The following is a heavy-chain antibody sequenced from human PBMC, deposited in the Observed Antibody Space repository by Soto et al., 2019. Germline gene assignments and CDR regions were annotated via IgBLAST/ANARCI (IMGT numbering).Heavy chain of an antibody. CDR1: GYSFTTYW. D-gene: IGHD1-26*01. CDR2: FYPGDSDI. J-gene: IGHJ6*02. V-gene: IGHV5-51*01. CDR3: ARGVKRGSHFYGMDV. Sequence: LGESLKISCVGSGYSFTTYWVAWVRQMPGKGLEWMGLFYPGDSDITYSPSFQGQVTISGDKSITTAYLQWSSLKASDTAIYYCARGVKRGSHFYGMDVWGQGTTVTVSS.